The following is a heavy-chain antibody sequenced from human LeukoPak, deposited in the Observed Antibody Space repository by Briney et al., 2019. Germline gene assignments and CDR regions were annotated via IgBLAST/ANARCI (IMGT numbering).Heavy chain of an antibody. V-gene: IGHV3-21*01. CDR2: ISSSSSYI. CDR3: ARSRSPRPVTFGADY. J-gene: IGHJ4*02. Sequence: GGSLRLSCAASGFTFSSYSMNWVRQAPGKGLEWVSSISSSSSYIYYADSVKGRFTISRDNAKNSLYLQMNSLRAEDTAVYYCARSRSPRPVTFGADYWGQGTLVTVSS. D-gene: IGHD3-3*01. CDR1: GFTFSSYS.